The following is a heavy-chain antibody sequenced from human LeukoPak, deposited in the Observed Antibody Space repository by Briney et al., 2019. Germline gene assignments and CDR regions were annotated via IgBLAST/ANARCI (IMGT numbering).Heavy chain of an antibody. Sequence: GGSLRLSCAASGFTFSSYAMSWVRQAPGKGLEWVSAISGSGGSTYYADSVKGRLTISRDNSKNTLYLQMNSLRAEDTAVYYCAKATKYAYYFDYWGQGTLVTVSS. CDR2: ISGSGGST. CDR3: AKATKYAYYFDY. CDR1: GFTFSSYA. V-gene: IGHV3-23*01. D-gene: IGHD2-2*01. J-gene: IGHJ4*02.